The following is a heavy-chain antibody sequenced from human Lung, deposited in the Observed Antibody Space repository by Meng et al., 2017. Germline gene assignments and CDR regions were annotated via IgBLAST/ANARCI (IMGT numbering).Heavy chain of an antibody. D-gene: IGHD5-24*01. CDR3: ARGRDGYNYFDY. CDR2: INHSGST. CDR1: GGSFSGYY. J-gene: IGHJ4*02. V-gene: IGHV4-34*01. Sequence: SETLSLTCAVYGGSFSGYYWSWIRQPPGKGLEWIGEINHSGSTNYNPSLKSRVTISVDTSKNQFSLKLGSVTAADTAVYYCARGRDGYNYFDYWGQGTLVTVSS.